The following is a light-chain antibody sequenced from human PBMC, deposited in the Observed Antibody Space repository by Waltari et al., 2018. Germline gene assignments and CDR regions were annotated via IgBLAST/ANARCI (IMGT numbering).Light chain of an antibody. V-gene: IGKV1-5*03. J-gene: IGKJ4*01. Sequence: DIQMTQSPSTLSPSGGDRFTIPCRASQSISNWLAWYQQKPGKAPKLLIYKASTLESGVPSRFSGRGSGTEFTLTISSLQPDDFATYYCQQYNSYSLLSFGGGTKVEIK. CDR1: QSISNW. CDR2: KAS. CDR3: QQYNSYSLLS.